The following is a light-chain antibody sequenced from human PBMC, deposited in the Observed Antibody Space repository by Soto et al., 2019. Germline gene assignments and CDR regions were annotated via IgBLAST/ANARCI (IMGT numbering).Light chain of an antibody. Sequence: DIQLTQSPSFLSASVGDRVTTTCRASQGIRNYLTWYQQKPGKAPKLLIYAASTLESGVPSRFSGSGSGTEFTLTISSLQPEDFGSYYCQQLNSYPLTFGGGTKVEIK. CDR3: QQLNSYPLT. V-gene: IGKV1-9*01. J-gene: IGKJ4*01. CDR2: AAS. CDR1: QGIRNY.